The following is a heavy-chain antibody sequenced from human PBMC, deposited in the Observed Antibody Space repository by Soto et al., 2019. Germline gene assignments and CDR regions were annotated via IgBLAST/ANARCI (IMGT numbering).Heavy chain of an antibody. D-gene: IGHD3-16*02. CDR3: AKEGLAFSMITFGGVIVENYFDY. J-gene: IGHJ4*02. V-gene: IGHV3-30*18. CDR1: GFTFSSYG. CDR2: ISYDGSNK. Sequence: QVQLVESGGGVVQPGRSLRLSCAASGFTFSSYGMHWVRQAPGKGLEWVAVISYDGSNKYYADSVKGRFTISRDNSKNPLYLQMNSLRAEDTAVYYCAKEGLAFSMITFGGVIVENYFDYWGQGTLVTVSS.